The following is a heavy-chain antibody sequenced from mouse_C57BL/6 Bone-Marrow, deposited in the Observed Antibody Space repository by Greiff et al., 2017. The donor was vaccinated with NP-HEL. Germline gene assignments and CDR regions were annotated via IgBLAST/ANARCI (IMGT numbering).Heavy chain of an antibody. CDR3: ARRGGSWFAY. V-gene: IGHV1-69*01. Sequence: QVQLQQPGAELVMPGASVKLSCKASGYTFTSYWMHWVKQRPGQGLEWIGEIDPSDSYTNYNQKFKGKSTLTVDKSSSTAYMQLSSRTSEDSAVYYCARRGGSWFAYWGQGTLVTVSA. CDR1: GYTFTSYW. CDR2: IDPSDSYT. J-gene: IGHJ3*01.